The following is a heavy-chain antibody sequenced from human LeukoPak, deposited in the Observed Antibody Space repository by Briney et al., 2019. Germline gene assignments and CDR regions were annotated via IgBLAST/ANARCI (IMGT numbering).Heavy chain of an antibody. CDR1: GFTLNSYL. J-gene: IGHJ3*01. V-gene: IGHV3-7*01. Sequence: GGSLRLSCAASGFTLNSYLMCWVRQAPGRGLEWVANIKKDGSEENYLDSVKGRFTVSRDNAKNSLNLQMNSLRGEDTAVYYCARSNPNRNALDLWGQGTMVTISS. D-gene: IGHD1-14*01. CDR2: IKKDGSEE. CDR3: ARSNPNRNALDL.